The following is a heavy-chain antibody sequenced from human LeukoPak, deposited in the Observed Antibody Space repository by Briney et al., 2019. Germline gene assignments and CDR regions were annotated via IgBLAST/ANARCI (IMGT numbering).Heavy chain of an antibody. Sequence: ASVKVSCKASGYTFTSYGISWVRQAPGQGLEWMGWISAYNGNTNYAQKLQGRVTMTTDTSTSTAYMELRSLRSDETAVYYCARDRKVSRSTVVVVAATHGYWGQGTLVTVSS. CDR1: GYTFTSYG. J-gene: IGHJ4*02. CDR3: ARDRKVSRSTVVVVAATHGY. D-gene: IGHD2-15*01. CDR2: ISAYNGNT. V-gene: IGHV1-18*01.